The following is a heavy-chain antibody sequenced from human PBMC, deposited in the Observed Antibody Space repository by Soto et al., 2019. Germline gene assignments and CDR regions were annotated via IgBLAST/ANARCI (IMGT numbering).Heavy chain of an antibody. Sequence: PGGSLRLSCTASGLSYSKAWMNWVRQAPGKGPEWVGLIKSITDGGTTDYAAAVKGRFTISRDDSKNTLYLQMNSLKTEDPAVYYCTTELILFQHWGQGT. J-gene: IGHJ1*01. CDR1: GLSYSKAW. CDR2: IKSITDGGTT. V-gene: IGHV3-15*07. CDR3: TTELILFQH.